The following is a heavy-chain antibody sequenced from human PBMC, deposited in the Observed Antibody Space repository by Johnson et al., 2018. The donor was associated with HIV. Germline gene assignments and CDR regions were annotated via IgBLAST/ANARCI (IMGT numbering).Heavy chain of an antibody. CDR3: AKDMGLSVGAVDALDI. CDR1: GFTFDDYA. D-gene: IGHD1-26*01. V-gene: IGHV3-9*01. CDR2: ISWNSGSI. Sequence: VQLVESGGGLVQPGRSLRLSCAASGFTFDDYAMHWVRQAPGKGLEWVSGISWNSGSIGYADSVKGRFTISRNNAKNSLYLQMNSLSADDTAVYYCAKDMGLSVGAVDALDIWGQGTMVTVSS. J-gene: IGHJ3*02.